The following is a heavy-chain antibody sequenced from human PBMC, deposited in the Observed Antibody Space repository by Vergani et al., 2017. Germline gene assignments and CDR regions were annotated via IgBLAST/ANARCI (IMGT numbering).Heavy chain of an antibody. CDR3: AKHFRGWGIDY. Sequence: QVQLVESGGGVVQRGGSLRLSCATSGFTLSNYDMQWIRQGPGKGLEFVAFIQFDGSNKYYADSVKGRFTLSRDFSKNTLYLQMTSLRTDDTATYYCAKHFRGWGIDYWGQGTQVIVSS. D-gene: IGHD3-16*01. CDR1: GFTLSNYD. V-gene: IGHV3-30*02. CDR2: IQFDGSNK. J-gene: IGHJ4*02.